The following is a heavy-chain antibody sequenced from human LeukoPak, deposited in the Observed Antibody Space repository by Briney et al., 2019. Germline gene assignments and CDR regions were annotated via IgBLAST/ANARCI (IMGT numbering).Heavy chain of an antibody. J-gene: IGHJ4*02. Sequence: GGSLRLSCAASGFTFSNYAMSWVRQAPGKGLQCVSIISGSGGSTYYADSVKGRFTISRDNSKNTLYLQMNILRAEDTAIYYCAKDHITMIVVVRVFDYWGQGTLVTVSS. CDR1: GFTFSNYA. V-gene: IGHV3-23*01. CDR3: AKDHITMIVVVRVFDY. D-gene: IGHD3-22*01. CDR2: ISGSGGST.